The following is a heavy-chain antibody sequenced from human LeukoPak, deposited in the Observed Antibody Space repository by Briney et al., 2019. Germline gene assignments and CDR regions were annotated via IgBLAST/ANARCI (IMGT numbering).Heavy chain of an antibody. V-gene: IGHV3-11*01. CDR3: AKVETSGGANCYALDY. D-gene: IGHD2-2*01. CDR2: ITSSGATI. J-gene: IGHJ4*02. CDR1: GFTFSDYY. Sequence: GGSLRLSCAASGFTFSDYYMSWIRQAPGKGLEWVSSITSSGATIFYADSVKGRFTISRDNAKNSLYLQMNSLSAEDTAVYYCAKVETSGGANCYALDYWGQGTLVTVSS.